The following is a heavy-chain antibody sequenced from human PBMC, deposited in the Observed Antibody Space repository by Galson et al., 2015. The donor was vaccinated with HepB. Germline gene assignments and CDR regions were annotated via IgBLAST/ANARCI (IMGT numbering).Heavy chain of an antibody. V-gene: IGHV1-3*01. CDR2: INAGNGNT. Sequence: SVKVSCKASGYTFTSYAMHWVRQAPGQGLEWMGWINAGNGNTKYSQKFQGRVTITRDTSASTAYMELSSLRSEDTAVYYCARGTHGYCSGDSCYAFDYWGQGTLVTVSS. J-gene: IGHJ4*02. CDR3: ARGTHGYCSGDSCYAFDY. D-gene: IGHD2-15*01. CDR1: GYTFTSYA.